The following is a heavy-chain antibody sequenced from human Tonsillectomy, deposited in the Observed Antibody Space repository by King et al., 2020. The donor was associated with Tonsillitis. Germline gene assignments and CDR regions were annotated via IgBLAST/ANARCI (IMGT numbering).Heavy chain of an antibody. D-gene: IGHD1-26*01. Sequence: VQLVESGGGVVQPGGSLRLSCAASGFTFSSCDMHWVRQAPGKGLEWVAFIQYDGTNKYYADSVKGRFTISRDNSKNTLYLQMDSLRVEDTAMYYCAKDSGSYRYFDHWGQGTLVTVSS. J-gene: IGHJ4*02. V-gene: IGHV3-30*02. CDR1: GFTFSSCD. CDR2: IQYDGTNK. CDR3: AKDSGSYRYFDH.